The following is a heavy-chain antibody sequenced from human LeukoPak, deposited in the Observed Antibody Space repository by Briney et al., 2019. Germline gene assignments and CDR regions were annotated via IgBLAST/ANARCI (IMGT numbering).Heavy chain of an antibody. J-gene: IGHJ4*02. D-gene: IGHD6-25*01. CDR2: ISSSSSYI. CDR1: GSTFSSYS. V-gene: IGHV3-21*01. Sequence: GGSLRPSCAASGSTFSSYSMNWVRQAPGKGLEWVSSISSSSSYIYYADSVKGRFTISRDNAKNSLYLQMNSLRAEDTAVYYCARDIIAAGSDYWGQGTLVTVSS. CDR3: ARDIIAAGSDY.